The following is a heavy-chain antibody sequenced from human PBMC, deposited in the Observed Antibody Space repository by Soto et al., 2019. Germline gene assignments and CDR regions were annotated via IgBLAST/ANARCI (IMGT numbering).Heavy chain of an antibody. CDR3: ARCYDSSGYSWFDP. J-gene: IGHJ5*02. V-gene: IGHV1-18*04. CDR1: GYNFTTYG. CDR2: ISAYNGNT. Sequence: ASVKVSCKTSGYNFTTYGISWVRQAPGQGREWMGRISAYNGNTNYGQKLQGRVTMTTDTSTSTAYMELRSLRSDDTAVYYCARCYDSSGYSWFDPWGQGTLVTVSS. D-gene: IGHD3-22*01.